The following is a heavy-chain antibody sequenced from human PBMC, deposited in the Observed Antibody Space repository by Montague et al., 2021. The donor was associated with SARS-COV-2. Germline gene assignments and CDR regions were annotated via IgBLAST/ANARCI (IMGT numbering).Heavy chain of an antibody. CDR3: ARSYYDILTAYYTPFDY. V-gene: IGHV2-70*04. CDR2: IDWDXDK. D-gene: IGHD3-9*01. CDR1: GFSLSTSGMR. Sequence: PALVKPTQTLTLTCTFSGFSLSTSGMRASWIRQPPGKALEWLARIDWDXDKFYSTSLKTRFTISKDTSKNQVVLTMTNMDPVDTATYYCARSYYDILTAYYTPFDYWGQGTLVTVSS. J-gene: IGHJ4*02.